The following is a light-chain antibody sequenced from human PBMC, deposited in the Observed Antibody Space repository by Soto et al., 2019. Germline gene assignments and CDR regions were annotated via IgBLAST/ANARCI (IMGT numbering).Light chain of an antibody. J-gene: IGKJ1*01. V-gene: IGKV3D-15*01. CDR2: AAS. CDR3: QQYGTSNRT. Sequence: ETVMTQSPATLSVSPGARATLSCRASQSVSRNLAWYQQKPGQAPRLLIYAASNTAPGIPDRFSGSVSGTDCTLTISRLQKEDGAVYYCQQYGTSNRTFGQGTKVDIK. CDR1: QSVSRN.